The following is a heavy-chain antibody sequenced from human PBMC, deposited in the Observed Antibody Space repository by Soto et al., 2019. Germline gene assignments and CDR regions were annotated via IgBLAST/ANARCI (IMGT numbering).Heavy chain of an antibody. CDR1: RGTFTNYA. D-gene: IGHD3-22*01. CDR3: ARDRAGYYSHFVY. CDR2: IMPFFGSG. V-gene: IGHV1-69*01. J-gene: IGHJ4*02. Sequence: VKVSCKALRGTFTNYAFSWVRQAPGQGLEWMGGIMPFFGSGNYAQKFQGRINITADESTSSVYLELTSLRSEDTAVYYCARDRAGYYSHFVYWGQGTLVTVSS.